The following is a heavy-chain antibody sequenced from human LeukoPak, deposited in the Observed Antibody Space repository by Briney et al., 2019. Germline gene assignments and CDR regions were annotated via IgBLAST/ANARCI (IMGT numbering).Heavy chain of an antibody. J-gene: IGHJ5*02. Sequence: GGSLKLSCAASGFTFSGSAIHWVRQSSGKGLEWVGQIDKKDKGYATATAYAASVKGRFAISRDDSKNTAFLQMDSLKTEDTAMYYCSNSPASSDFAWGQGTQVTVSS. V-gene: IGHV3-73*01. D-gene: IGHD6-25*01. CDR3: SNSPASSDFA. CDR2: IDKKDKGYATAT. CDR1: GFTFSGSA.